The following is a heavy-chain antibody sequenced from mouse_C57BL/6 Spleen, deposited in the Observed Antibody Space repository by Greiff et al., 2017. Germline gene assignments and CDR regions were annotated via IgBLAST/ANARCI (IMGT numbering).Heavy chain of an antibody. J-gene: IGHJ2*01. CDR1: GFNIKDDY. Sequence: EVQLQQSGAELVRPGASVKLSCTASGFNIKDDYMHWVKQRPEQGLEWIGWIDPENGDTEYASKFQGKATITADTSSNTAYLQLSSLTSEDTAVYYYTTGSTRGYWGQGTTRTVSS. CDR3: TTGSTRGY. CDR2: IDPENGDT. V-gene: IGHV14-4*01. D-gene: IGHD2-1*01.